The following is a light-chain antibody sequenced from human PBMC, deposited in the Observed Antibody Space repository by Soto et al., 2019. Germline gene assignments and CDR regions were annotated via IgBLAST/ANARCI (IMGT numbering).Light chain of an antibody. V-gene: IGLV3-21*02. CDR2: DDS. Sequence: SYDPTQPHSVSVAPGQTARCTFGGDLIGSESVHWYQQKPGQAPIVVVYDDSDRPSGIPERFSGSSSGNTATLTISGVEAGDAAGESCQVCNSSSDHDVF. CDR3: QVCNSSSDHDV. CDR1: LIGSES. J-gene: IGLJ1*01.